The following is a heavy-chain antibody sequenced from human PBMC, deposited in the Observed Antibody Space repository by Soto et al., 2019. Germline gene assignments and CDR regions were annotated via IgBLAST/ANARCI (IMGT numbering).Heavy chain of an antibody. CDR1: GSTFTGYY. CDR3: ARGYCTNGVCYTDFDY. CDR2: INPNSGGT. V-gene: IGHV1-2*04. D-gene: IGHD2-8*01. J-gene: IGHJ4*02. Sequence: ASLKVYCKSSGSTFTGYYMHCGRHSHGQGLEWMGWINPNSGGTNYAQKFQGWVTMTRDTSISTAYMELSRLRSDDTAVYYCARGYCTNGVCYTDFDYWGQGTLVTVSS.